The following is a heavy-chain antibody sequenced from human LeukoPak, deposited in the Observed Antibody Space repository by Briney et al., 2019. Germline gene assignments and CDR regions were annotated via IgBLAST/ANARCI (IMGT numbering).Heavy chain of an antibody. CDR1: GLTFSNAW. D-gene: IGHD1-14*01. J-gene: IGHJ4*02. V-gene: IGHV3-15*01. CDR2: IKRKSDGGTT. CDR3: TTELDVRPNHY. Sequence: PGGSLRLSCAASGLTFSNAWMSWVRQVPGKGLEWVGRIKRKSDGGTTDYAAPVKGRFTISRDDSKNMLYLQMNSLKSEDTAVYYCTTELDVRPNHYWGQGTLVTVSS.